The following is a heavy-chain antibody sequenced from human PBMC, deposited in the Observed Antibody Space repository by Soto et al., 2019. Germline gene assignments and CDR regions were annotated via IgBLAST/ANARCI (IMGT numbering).Heavy chain of an antibody. J-gene: IGHJ6*02. CDR2: IPYDSTKT. CDR3: ARTRSAWSDFHYYSLDV. CDR1: GFTFNSYG. Sequence: QVQLVESGGGVVQPGRSLRLSCAASGFTFNSYGMHWVRQGPGNGLEWVAFIPYDSTKTYYADSVKGRFTISRDNSNSALYVQMNSLTGEDTAVYYCARTRSAWSDFHYYSLDVWGQGTTVTVSS. D-gene: IGHD1-26*01. V-gene: IGHV3-30*03.